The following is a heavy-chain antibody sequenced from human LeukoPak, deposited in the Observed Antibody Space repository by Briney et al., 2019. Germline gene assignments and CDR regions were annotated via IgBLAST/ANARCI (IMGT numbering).Heavy chain of an antibody. CDR2: ISWNSGYI. V-gene: IGHV3-9*01. CDR3: AKDKSLGGYSYGSYDY. J-gene: IGHJ4*02. CDR1: GFTFDDYA. D-gene: IGHD5-18*01. Sequence: GGSLRLSCAASGFTFDDYAMHWVRQAPGKGLEWVSGISWNSGYIGYVESVKGRFTISRDNAKNSLYLQMNSLRPEDTGLYYCAKDKSLGGYSYGSYDYWGQGILVTVSS.